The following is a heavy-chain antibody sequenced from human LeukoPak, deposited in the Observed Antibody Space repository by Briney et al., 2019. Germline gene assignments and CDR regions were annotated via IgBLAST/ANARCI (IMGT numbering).Heavy chain of an antibody. CDR1: GGSFSGYY. D-gene: IGHD2-2*01. V-gene: IGHV4-34*01. CDR3: ARERGLQIVVVPAARGLRFDP. CDR2: INHSGST. Sequence: SETLSLTCAVYGGSFSGYYWSWIRQPPGKGLEWIGEINHSGSTNYNPSLKSRVTMSVDTSKNQFSLKLSSVTAADTAVYYCARERGLQIVVVPAARGLRFDPWGQGTLVTVSS. J-gene: IGHJ5*02.